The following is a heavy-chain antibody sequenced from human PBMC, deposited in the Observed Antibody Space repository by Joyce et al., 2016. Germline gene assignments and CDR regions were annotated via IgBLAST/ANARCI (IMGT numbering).Heavy chain of an antibody. Sequence: QVQLQEWGAGLLKPSETLSLTCAVYGGSLSGYYWSWIRQAPGRGLEWIGEVNDRGRTNYNPSLKRRATTSMDTSKNQFSLRLTTVTAADTAVYFCARARRGIILARGEMGEYLQHWGRGTVVIVSS. V-gene: IGHV4-34*01. CDR2: VNDRGRT. CDR3: ARARRGIILARGEMGEYLQH. J-gene: IGHJ1*01. D-gene: IGHD3-10*01. CDR1: GGSLSGYY.